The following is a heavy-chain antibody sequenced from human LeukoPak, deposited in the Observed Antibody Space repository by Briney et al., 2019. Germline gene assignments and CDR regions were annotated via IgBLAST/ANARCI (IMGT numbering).Heavy chain of an antibody. CDR1: GFNFRTYG. Sequence: PGRSLRLSCAASGFNFRTYGMHWVRQAPGKGLEWVSAISGSGGSTYYADSVKGRFTISRDNSKNTLYLQMNSLRAEDTAVYYCAMTVYDFWSGLNYWGQGTLVTVSS. CDR2: ISGSGGST. V-gene: IGHV3-23*01. D-gene: IGHD3-3*01. J-gene: IGHJ4*02. CDR3: AMTVYDFWSGLNY.